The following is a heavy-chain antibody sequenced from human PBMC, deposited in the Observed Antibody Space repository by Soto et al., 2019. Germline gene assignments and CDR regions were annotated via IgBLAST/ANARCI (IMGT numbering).Heavy chain of an antibody. CDR3: ARASTTNWFDP. V-gene: IGHV1-18*01. D-gene: IGHD1-26*01. CDR1: GYTFTSYG. CDR2: ISTYTGNT. Sequence: QVQVVQSGPVVKKAGASVKVSCKASGYTFTSYGISWVRQAPGQGLEWMGWISTYTGNTNYAQKFQGRVTMTTDTSTSTAYMELRSLRSDDTAVYYCARASTTNWFDPWGQGTLVTVSS. J-gene: IGHJ5*02.